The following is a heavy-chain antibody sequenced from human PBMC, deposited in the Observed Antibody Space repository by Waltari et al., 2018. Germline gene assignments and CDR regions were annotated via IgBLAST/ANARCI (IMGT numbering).Heavy chain of an antibody. V-gene: IGHV3-23*03. Sequence: EVQLLESGGGLVQPGGSLRLPCAASGFTFNNYAMSWVRQAPGTGLEWVSLFSGGDNTTCYADSGEGRFTISSVNSKKTLYLQMISLRVEDTAVYYCAKSAYGTSTSCYYVYWGQGTLVTVSS. CDR3: AKSAYGTSTSCYYVY. J-gene: IGHJ4*02. D-gene: IGHD2-2*01. CDR2: FSGGDNTT. CDR1: GFTFNNYA.